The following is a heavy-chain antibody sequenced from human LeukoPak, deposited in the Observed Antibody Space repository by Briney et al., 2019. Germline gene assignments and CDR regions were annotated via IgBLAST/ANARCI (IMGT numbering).Heavy chain of an antibody. CDR2: IYHSGST. CDR1: GGSISSGGYS. J-gene: IGHJ6*02. V-gene: IGHV4-30-2*05. CDR3: ARGSCSGGSCYSYYYYYGMDV. Sequence: SQTLSLTCAVSGGSISSGGYSWSWIRQPPGKGLEWIGYIYHSGSTYYNPSLKSRVTISVDTSKNQFSLKLSSVTAADTAVYYCARGSCSGGSCYSYYYYYGMDVWGQGTTVTVSS. D-gene: IGHD2-15*01.